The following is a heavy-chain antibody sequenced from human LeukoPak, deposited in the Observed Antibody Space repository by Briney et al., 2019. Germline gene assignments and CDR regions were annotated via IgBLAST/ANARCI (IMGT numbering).Heavy chain of an antibody. CDR1: GFTFSSYS. CDR2: ISSSSSTI. Sequence: PGGSLRLSCAASGFTFSSYSMNWVRQAPGKGLEWVSYISSSSSTIYYADSVKGRFTISRDNAKNSLYLQMNSLRDEDTAVYYCARGGDGYNFDGGDFDYWGRGTLVTVSS. J-gene: IGHJ4*02. V-gene: IGHV3-48*02. D-gene: IGHD5-12*01. CDR3: ARGGDGYNFDGGDFDY.